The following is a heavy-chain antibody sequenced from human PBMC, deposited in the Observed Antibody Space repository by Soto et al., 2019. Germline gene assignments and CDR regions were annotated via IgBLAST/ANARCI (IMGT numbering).Heavy chain of an antibody. D-gene: IGHD6-19*01. J-gene: IGHJ4*02. CDR1: GFSLSDYA. Sequence: QVQLVESGGGVVQPGGSLRLSCAASGFSLSDYAMHWVRQAPGKGLEWVASVSYDESNKYYTESVKGRFSISRDTSKNTLSLQMGTLRPDDTAVYYCARDGPLPSTSGWDFVMLDQWGQGTLVTVS. CDR3: ARDGPLPSTSGWDFVMLDQ. CDR2: VSYDESNK. V-gene: IGHV3-30-3*01.